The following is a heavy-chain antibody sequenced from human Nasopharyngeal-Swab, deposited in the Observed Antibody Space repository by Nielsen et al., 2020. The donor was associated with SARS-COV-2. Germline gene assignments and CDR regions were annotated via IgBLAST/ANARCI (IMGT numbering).Heavy chain of an antibody. D-gene: IGHD3-10*01. CDR1: GFTFSSYG. J-gene: IGHJ6*02. Sequence: GESLKISCAASGFTFSSYGMHWVRQAPGKGLEWVANIKHDGSQKYYVDSVKGRFSISRDNGKNSLDLQMNSLGVDDTTVYYCARDQIGTTMIREVLKRYYYGMDVWGQGTTVTVSS. CDR3: ARDQIGTTMIREVLKRYYYGMDV. V-gene: IGHV3-7*03. CDR2: IKHDGSQK.